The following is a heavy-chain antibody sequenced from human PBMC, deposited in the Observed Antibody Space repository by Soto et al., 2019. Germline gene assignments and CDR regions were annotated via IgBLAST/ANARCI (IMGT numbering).Heavy chain of an antibody. D-gene: IGHD3-16*01. CDR3: IKESTRGGLDY. Sequence: EMQLVESGGGLVQPGRSLRLSCAASRFTSFDHAMHWVRQAPGKGLEWVSGINYNSDRIGYADSVKGRFTISRDNAKNSLYLQMNSLRAEDTAFYYCIKESTRGGLDYWGQGTLVTVSS. CDR1: RFTSFDHA. CDR2: INYNSDRI. V-gene: IGHV3-9*02. J-gene: IGHJ4*02.